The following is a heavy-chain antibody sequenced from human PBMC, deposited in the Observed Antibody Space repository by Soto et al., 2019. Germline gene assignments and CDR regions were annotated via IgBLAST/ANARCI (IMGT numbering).Heavy chain of an antibody. D-gene: IGHD3-10*01. CDR3: ARAYYYFDY. CDR2: IYYSGST. J-gene: IGHJ4*02. V-gene: IGHV4-59*01. Sequence: SETLSLTCTVSGGSISSYYWSWIRQPPGKGLEWIGYIYYSGSTNYNPSLKSRVTISVDTSKNQFSLKLSSVTAADTAVYYCARAYYYFDYWGQGTLVTVSS. CDR1: GGSISSYY.